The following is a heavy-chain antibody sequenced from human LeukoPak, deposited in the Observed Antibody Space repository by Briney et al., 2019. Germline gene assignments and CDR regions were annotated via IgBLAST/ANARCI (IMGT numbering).Heavy chain of an antibody. CDR1: GYTSTNNW. Sequence: GESLKISCKGSGYTSTNNWIGWVRQMPGKGLEWMGRIDPSDSYTNYSPSFQGHVTISADKSISTAYLQWSSLKASDTAMYYCARRCSSSSCPFEYWGQGTLVTVSS. D-gene: IGHD2-2*01. J-gene: IGHJ4*02. CDR2: IDPSDSYT. CDR3: ARRCSSSSCPFEY. V-gene: IGHV5-10-1*01.